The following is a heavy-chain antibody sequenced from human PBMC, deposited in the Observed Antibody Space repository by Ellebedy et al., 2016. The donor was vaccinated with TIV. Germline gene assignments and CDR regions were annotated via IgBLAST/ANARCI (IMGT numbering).Heavy chain of an antibody. J-gene: IGHJ3*02. Sequence: GGPLRLSCAAPGFTFSSYWMTWVRQAPGKGLEWVANINQDGSEKYYVDSVKGRLHISRDNAKNSLYLQMNSLGADATAVYYCATDGSYGDYRSPTHAFEIWGQGTMVTVSP. CDR2: INQDGSEK. CDR3: ATDGSYGDYRSPTHAFEI. CDR1: GFTFSSYW. V-gene: IGHV3-7*01. D-gene: IGHD4-17*01.